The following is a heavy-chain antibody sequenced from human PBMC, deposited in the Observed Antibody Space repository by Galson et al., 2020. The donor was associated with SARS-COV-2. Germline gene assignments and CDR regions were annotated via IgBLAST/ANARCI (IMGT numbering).Heavy chain of an antibody. CDR1: GDSISSGGYY. V-gene: IGHV4-31*01. D-gene: IGHD5-18*01. CDR3: ARTTWIQLWLRGYYFGD. CDR2: ISYSGST. J-gene: IGHJ4*02. Sequence: SETLSLTCTVSGDSISSGGYYWSWIRQHPGKGLEWIGYISYSGSTDYDPSLKSPVTISIDTSKNQFSLKLSSVTAADTAVYYCARTTWIQLWLRGYYFGDWGQGTLVTVSA.